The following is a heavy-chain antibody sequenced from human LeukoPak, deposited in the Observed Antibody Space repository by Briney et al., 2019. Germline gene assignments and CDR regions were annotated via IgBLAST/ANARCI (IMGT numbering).Heavy chain of an antibody. CDR1: GGSIRSYY. V-gene: IGHV4-59*13. Sequence: SETLSLTCTVSGGSIRSYYWSWIRQPPGKGLEWIGYIYYSGSTNYNPSLKSRVTISVATSKNQVSLKLSSVTAADTAVYYCARGRYSGSYSDCWGQGTLVTVSS. CDR2: IYYSGST. J-gene: IGHJ4*02. D-gene: IGHD1-26*01. CDR3: ARGRYSGSYSDC.